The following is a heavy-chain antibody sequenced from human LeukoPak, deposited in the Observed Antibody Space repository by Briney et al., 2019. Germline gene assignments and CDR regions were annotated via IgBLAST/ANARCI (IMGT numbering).Heavy chain of an antibody. J-gene: IGHJ4*02. V-gene: IGHV3-33*01. CDR1: GFTFSSYG. CDR2: IWYDGSNK. Sequence: GGSLRLSCAASGFTFSSYGMHWVRQAPGKGLKWVAVIWYDGSNKYYADSVKGRFTISRDNSKNTLYLQMNSLRAEDTAVYYCARDPSSPWELLHYFDYWGQGTLVTVSS. D-gene: IGHD1-26*01. CDR3: ARDPSSPWELLHYFDY.